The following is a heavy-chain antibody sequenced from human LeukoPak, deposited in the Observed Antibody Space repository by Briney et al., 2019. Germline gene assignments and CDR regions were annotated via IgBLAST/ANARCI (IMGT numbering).Heavy chain of an antibody. V-gene: IGHV1-46*01. CDR3: AREHYCSGGSCYSGGIEDY. D-gene: IGHD2-15*01. J-gene: IGHJ4*02. Sequence: ASVKVSCKASGYTFTSYTMHWVRQAPGQGLEWMGIINPSGGSTSYAQKFQGRVTMTRDTSTSTVYMELSSLRSEDTAVYYCAREHYCSGGSCYSGGIEDYWGQGTLVTVSS. CDR1: GYTFTSYT. CDR2: INPSGGST.